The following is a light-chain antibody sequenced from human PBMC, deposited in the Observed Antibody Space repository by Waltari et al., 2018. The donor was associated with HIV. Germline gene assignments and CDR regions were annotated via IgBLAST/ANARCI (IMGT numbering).Light chain of an antibody. CDR3: QAWDSSTVV. CDR1: KLGAKY. Sequence: SYDLTQPPSVSLSPGQTASITCSGDKLGAKYTFWYQQKPGQSPVLVIYQDNKRPSGIPERFSGSNSGNTVTLTISGTQSMDEADYYCQAWDSSTVVFGGGTKLTVL. J-gene: IGLJ2*01. V-gene: IGLV3-1*01. CDR2: QDN.